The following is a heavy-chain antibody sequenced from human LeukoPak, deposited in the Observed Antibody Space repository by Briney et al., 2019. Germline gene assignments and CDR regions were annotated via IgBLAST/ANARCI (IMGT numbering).Heavy chain of an antibody. CDR3: AREATYYDSSGYQLDH. V-gene: IGHV1-18*01. CDR2: ISAYNGNT. CDR1: GYTFTSYG. Sequence: ASVKVSCKASGYTFTSYGISWVRQAPGKGLEWMGWISAYNGNTNYAQKLQGRVTMTTDTSTSTAYMELRSLRSDDTAVYYCAREATYYDSSGYQLDHWGQGTLVTVSS. D-gene: IGHD3-22*01. J-gene: IGHJ4*02.